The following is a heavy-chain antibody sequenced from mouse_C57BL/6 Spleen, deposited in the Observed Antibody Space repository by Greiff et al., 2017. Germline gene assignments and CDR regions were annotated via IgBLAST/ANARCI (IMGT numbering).Heavy chain of an antibody. V-gene: IGHV1-81*01. CDR1: GYTFTSYG. D-gene: IGHD2-4*01. CDR3: ARRGYYDYDGYYFDY. Sequence: QVQLQQSGAELARPGASVKLSCKASGYTFTSYGISWVKQRTGQGLEWIGEIYPRSGNTYYNEKFKGKATLTADKSSSTAYMELRSLTSEDAAVYFCARRGYYDYDGYYFDYWGQGTTLTVSS. J-gene: IGHJ2*01. CDR2: IYPRSGNT.